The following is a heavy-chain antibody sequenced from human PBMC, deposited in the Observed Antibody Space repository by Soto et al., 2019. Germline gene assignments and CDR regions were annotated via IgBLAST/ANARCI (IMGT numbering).Heavy chain of an antibody. CDR3: ARDGGYGSGSYRFDY. D-gene: IGHD3-10*01. CDR2: IYYSGST. V-gene: IGHV4-31*03. CDR1: GGSISSGGYY. Sequence: QVQLQESGPGLVKPSQTLSLTSTVAGGSISSGGYYWSWIRQHPGKDLEWIGYIYYSGSTSYSPSLKSRVTISIDTSKNQFSLKLSSVTAADTAVYYCARDGGYGSGSYRFDYWGQGTLVTVSS. J-gene: IGHJ4*02.